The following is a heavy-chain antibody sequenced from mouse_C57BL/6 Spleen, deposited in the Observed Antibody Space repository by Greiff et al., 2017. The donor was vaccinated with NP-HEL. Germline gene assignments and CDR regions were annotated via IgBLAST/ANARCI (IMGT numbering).Heavy chain of an antibody. J-gene: IGHJ4*01. D-gene: IGHD3-2*02. V-gene: IGHV1-54*01. Sequence: QVQLQQSGAELVRPGTSVKVSCKASGYAFTNYLIEWVKQRPGQGLEWIGVINPGSGGTNYNGKFKGKATLTADKSSSTAYMQLSSLTSEDSAVYFCARQLRLEDAMDYWGQGTSVTVSS. CDR2: INPGSGGT. CDR3: ARQLRLEDAMDY. CDR1: GYAFTNYL.